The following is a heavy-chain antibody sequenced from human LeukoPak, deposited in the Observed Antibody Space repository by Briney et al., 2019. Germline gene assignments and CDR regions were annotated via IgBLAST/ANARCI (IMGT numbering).Heavy chain of an antibody. V-gene: IGHV3-23*01. Sequence: PGRSLRLSCTASGFTFGDYGLTWVRQAPGKGLEWVSAISGGGGATYYAHSVKGRFTISRDNSRNTLSLQMNSLRAEDTAVYYCAQAGPYYFDYWGQGTLVTVSS. D-gene: IGHD6-19*01. CDR1: GFTFGDYG. CDR2: ISGGGGAT. CDR3: AQAGPYYFDY. J-gene: IGHJ4*02.